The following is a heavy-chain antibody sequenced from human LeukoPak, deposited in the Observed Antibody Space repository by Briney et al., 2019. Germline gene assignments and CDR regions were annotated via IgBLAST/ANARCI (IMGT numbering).Heavy chain of an antibody. V-gene: IGHV1-8*03. Sequence: ASVKVSCKASGYTFTSYDINWVRQATGQGLEWMGWMNPNSGNTGYAQKFQGRVTITRNTSISTAYMELSSLRSDDTAVYYCARDGANKVRGVHYYYMDVWGKGTTVTVSS. J-gene: IGHJ6*03. CDR1: GYTFTSYD. CDR2: MNPNSGNT. CDR3: ARDGANKVRGVHYYYMDV. D-gene: IGHD3-10*01.